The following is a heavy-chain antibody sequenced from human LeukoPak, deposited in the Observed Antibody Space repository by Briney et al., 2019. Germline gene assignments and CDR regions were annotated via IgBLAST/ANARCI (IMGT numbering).Heavy chain of an antibody. J-gene: IGHJ4*02. CDR2: ISSSSSTI. D-gene: IGHD5-18*01. CDR1: GFTFSSYS. V-gene: IGHV3-48*01. Sequence: GGSLRLSCAASGFTFSSYSMNWVRQAPGKGLEWVSYISSSSSTIYYADSVKGRFTIFRDNAKNSLYLQMNSLRAEGTAVYYCARLGYSFDYWGQGTLVTVSS. CDR3: ARLGYSFDY.